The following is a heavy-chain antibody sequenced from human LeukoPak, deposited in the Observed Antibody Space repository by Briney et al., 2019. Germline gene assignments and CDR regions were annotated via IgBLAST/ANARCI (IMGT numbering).Heavy chain of an antibody. Sequence: ASVKVSCKASGYTFTGYYMHWVRQAPGQGLEWMGWINPNSGGTNYAQKFQGRVTMTRDTSISTAYMELSRLRSDDTAAYYCARTWYYYDSSGYSHPWGFDYWGQGTLVTVSS. J-gene: IGHJ4*02. CDR2: INPNSGGT. CDR1: GYTFTGYY. CDR3: ARTWYYYDSSGYSHPWGFDY. D-gene: IGHD3-22*01. V-gene: IGHV1-2*02.